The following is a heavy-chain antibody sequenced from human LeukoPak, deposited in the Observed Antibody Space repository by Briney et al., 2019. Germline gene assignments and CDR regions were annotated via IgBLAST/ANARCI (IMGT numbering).Heavy chain of an antibody. D-gene: IGHD1-1*01. J-gene: IGHJ6*03. V-gene: IGHV1-69*06. CDR2: IIPIFGTA. CDR3: ARVPPYNWNVLDYYYYYMDV. CDR1: GGTFSSYA. Sequence: SVKVSCKASGGTFSSYAISWVRQAPGQGLEWMGGIIPIFGTANYAQKFQGRVTITADKSTSTAYMELSSLRSEDTAVYYCARVPPYNWNVLDYYYYYMDVWGKGTTVTVSS.